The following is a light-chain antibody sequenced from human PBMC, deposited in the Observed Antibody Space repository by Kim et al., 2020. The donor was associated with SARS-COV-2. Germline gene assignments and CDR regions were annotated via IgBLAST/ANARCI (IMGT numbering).Light chain of an antibody. J-gene: IGKJ2*01. V-gene: IGKV1-5*01. Sequence: DIQLTQSPSTLSASVGDRVTITCRASQSISGWVAWYQQKPGKAPKLLIYDASRLESGVPSRFSGSGSGTEFTLTINSLQPDDFATYHCQQYSSYSRTFGQGTKLEIK. CDR3: QQYSSYSRT. CDR1: QSISGW. CDR2: DAS.